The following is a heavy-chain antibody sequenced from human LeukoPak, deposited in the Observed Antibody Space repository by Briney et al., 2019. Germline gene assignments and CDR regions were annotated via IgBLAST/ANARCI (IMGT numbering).Heavy chain of an antibody. CDR3: AALKGGSTVITKGDY. CDR1: GFTFSSYA. CDR2: ISGSGGNT. V-gene: IGHV3-23*01. Sequence: GGSLRPSCAASGFTFSSYAMSWVRPAPGKGLDWVSSISGSGGNTHYADSAKGRFTISRDNSKNTLYLQMNSLGAEDTAVYYCAALKGGSTVITKGDYWGQGTLVTVSS. D-gene: IGHD4-17*01. J-gene: IGHJ4*02.